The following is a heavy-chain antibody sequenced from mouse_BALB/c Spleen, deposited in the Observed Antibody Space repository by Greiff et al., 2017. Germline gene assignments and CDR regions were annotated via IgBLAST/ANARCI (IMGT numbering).Heavy chain of an antibody. CDR1: GYTFTSYW. CDR3: ARSERFAY. J-gene: IGHJ3*01. V-gene: IGHV1-7*01. Sequence: QVQLQQSGAELAKPGASVKMSCKASGYTFTSYWMHWVKQRPGQGLEWIGYINPSTGYTEYNQKFKDKATLTADKSSSTAYMQLSSLTSEDSAVYYCARSERFAYWGQGTLVTVSA. CDR2: INPSTGYT.